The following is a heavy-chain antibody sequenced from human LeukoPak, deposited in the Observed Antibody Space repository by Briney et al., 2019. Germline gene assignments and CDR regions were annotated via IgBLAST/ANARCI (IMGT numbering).Heavy chain of an antibody. V-gene: IGHV4-59*08. CDR3: ARHGGGGESYPRVFDS. J-gene: IGHJ4*02. D-gene: IGHD1-26*01. Sequence: SETLSLTCIASGGSISPYYWSWIRQPPGKGLERIGYIYYSGSTNYNPSLKRRVTMSVDTSKNQFSLKLSFVTAADTAIYYCARHGGGGESYPRVFDSWGRGNLVTVSS. CDR2: IYYSGST. CDR1: GGSISPYY.